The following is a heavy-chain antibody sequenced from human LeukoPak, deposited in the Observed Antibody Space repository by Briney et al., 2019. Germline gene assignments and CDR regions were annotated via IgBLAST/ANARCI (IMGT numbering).Heavy chain of an antibody. CDR1: GFTFSSYE. V-gene: IGHV3-48*03. J-gene: IGHJ4*02. CDR2: ISSSGSTT. D-gene: IGHD3-10*01. Sequence: GGSLRLSCAASGFTFSSYEMNWVRQAPGKGLEWVSYISSSGSTTYYADSVKGRFTISRDNAKNSLYLQMNSLRAEDTAVYYCASLTYYYGSGSFSYWGQGTLVTVSS. CDR3: ASLTYYYGSGSFSY.